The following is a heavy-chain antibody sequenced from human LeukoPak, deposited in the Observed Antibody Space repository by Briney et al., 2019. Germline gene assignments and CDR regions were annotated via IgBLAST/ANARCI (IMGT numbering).Heavy chain of an antibody. J-gene: IGHJ5*02. CDR3: AKGPNTLFLSPSERRFENWFDP. Sequence: SETLSLTCAVYGGSFSDYGWTWIRQTPGKTLEWIGEINNSGRTHYSASLWRRVTISRDTSMNQLSLKLTSVTAADSAVYYCAKGPNTLFLSPSERRFENWFDPWGPGTLVTVSS. CDR1: GGSFSDYG. V-gene: IGHV4-34*01. CDR2: INNSGRT. D-gene: IGHD3-16*01.